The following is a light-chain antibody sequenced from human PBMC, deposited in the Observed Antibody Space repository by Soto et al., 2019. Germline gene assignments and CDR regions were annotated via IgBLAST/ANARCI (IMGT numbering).Light chain of an antibody. CDR2: GAS. V-gene: IGKV1-27*01. Sequence: DIQMTQSPSSLPASVGDRVTITCRTSHDIGHSLAWYQQKPGKPIKLLVYGASTLQSGVPSRFSGSGSGTDFTLTISRLEPEDFAVYYCQHYGSSPSTFGRGTKVEIK. CDR1: HDIGHS. CDR3: QHYGSSPST. J-gene: IGKJ1*01.